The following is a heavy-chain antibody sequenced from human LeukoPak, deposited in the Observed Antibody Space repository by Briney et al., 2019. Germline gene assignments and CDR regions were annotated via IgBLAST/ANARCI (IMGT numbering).Heavy chain of an antibody. CDR1: GFMFSTYA. Sequence: GGSLRLSCAASGFMFSTYAMHWVRQAPGKGLEWVAVISYDGSDEYYADSVKGRFTISRDNSQNTLYLQMNSLRAEDTAVYYCARDVYESDYWGQGTLVTVSS. CDR3: ARDVYESDY. J-gene: IGHJ4*02. D-gene: IGHD1-14*01. CDR2: ISYDGSDE. V-gene: IGHV3-30-3*01.